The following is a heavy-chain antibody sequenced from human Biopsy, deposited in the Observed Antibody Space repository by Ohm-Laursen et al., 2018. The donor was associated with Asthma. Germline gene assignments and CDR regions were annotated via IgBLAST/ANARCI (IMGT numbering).Heavy chain of an antibody. J-gene: IGHJ6*02. V-gene: IGHV3-11*01. Sequence: SLRLSCAASGFTVSRDHMFWVRQAPGKGLEWVSSISSSGSTTYPAESVKGRFTISRDNAQKSLFLQMGSLRAEDTAIYYCARVFESSEWGPFYHFGLDVWGQGTTVAVSS. CDR2: ISSSGSTT. CDR3: ARVFESSEWGPFYHFGLDV. D-gene: IGHD6-25*01. CDR1: GFTVSRDH.